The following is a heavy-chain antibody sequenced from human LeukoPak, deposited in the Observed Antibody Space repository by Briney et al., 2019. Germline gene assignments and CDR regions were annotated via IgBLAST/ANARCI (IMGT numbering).Heavy chain of an antibody. CDR2: IIPILRTA. D-gene: IGHD6-13*01. CDR1: GGTFRSYA. J-gene: IGHJ1*01. V-gene: IGHV1-69*10. CDR3: ASVAAGTSWPEYFQH. Sequence: ASVKVSCKASGGTFRSYAINWVRQAPGQGLEWVGGIIPILRTANYAQKFQGRVTITADKSTSTAYMELSSLRSEDTAVYYCASVAAGTSWPEYFQHWGQGTLVTVSS.